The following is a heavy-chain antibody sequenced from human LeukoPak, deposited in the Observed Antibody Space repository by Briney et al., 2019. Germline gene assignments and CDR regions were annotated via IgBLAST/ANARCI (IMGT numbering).Heavy chain of an antibody. V-gene: IGHV4-31*03. CDR1: GDSVNSGGNY. Sequence: PSETLSLTCTFSGDSVNSGGNYFSWIRQHPGEGLEWIGYIYYSGSNFYNPSLESRLTMSMDTSKNQFSLRLSSVTAADTAVYFCARVTVVRGVIQAGAFDIWGQGTMVTVSS. CDR3: ARVTVVRGVIQAGAFDI. D-gene: IGHD3-10*01. J-gene: IGHJ3*02. CDR2: IYYSGSN.